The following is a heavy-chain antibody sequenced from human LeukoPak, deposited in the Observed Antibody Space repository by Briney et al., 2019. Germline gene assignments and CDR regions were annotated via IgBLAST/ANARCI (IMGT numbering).Heavy chain of an antibody. CDR3: ARAPMGSVDY. Sequence: PGGSLRLSCAASGFTFSSYSKNWVRQAPGKGLEWVSYISSSSSTIYYADSVKGRFTISRDNAKNSLYLQMNSLRAEDTAVYYCARAPMGSVDYWGQGTLVTVSS. V-gene: IGHV3-48*01. CDR2: ISSSSSTI. J-gene: IGHJ4*02. D-gene: IGHD2-8*01. CDR1: GFTFSSYS.